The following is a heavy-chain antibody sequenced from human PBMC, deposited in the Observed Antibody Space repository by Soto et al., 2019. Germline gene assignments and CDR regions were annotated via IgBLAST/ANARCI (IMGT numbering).Heavy chain of an antibody. Sequence: QVQLQESGPGLVKPSETLSLTCTVSGGSVNSDDYYWSWIRQPPGKVLEWIGYIYSPGRTNYNPSLMSRVTISLDTSRNQFSLKLSSVTAADTAVFYCAREYSNSPEAFDSWGQGTLVTVSS. CDR2: IYSPGRT. CDR3: AREYSNSPEAFDS. D-gene: IGHD1-26*01. CDR1: GGSVNSDDYY. J-gene: IGHJ4*02. V-gene: IGHV4-61*08.